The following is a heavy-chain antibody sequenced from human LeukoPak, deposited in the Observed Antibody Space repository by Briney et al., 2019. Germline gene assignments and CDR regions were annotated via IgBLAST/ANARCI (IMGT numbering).Heavy chain of an antibody. Sequence: GGSLRLSCAASGFTFSGYIMNWVRQAPGKGPEWVSFIGTSGNTIYYADSVKGRSTVSRDNAKNSLYLQMNSLRGEDTAVYYCARDQWLDYWGQGTLVTVSS. V-gene: IGHV3-48*01. CDR3: ARDQWLDY. CDR2: IGTSGNTI. CDR1: GFTFSGYI. J-gene: IGHJ4*02. D-gene: IGHD6-19*01.